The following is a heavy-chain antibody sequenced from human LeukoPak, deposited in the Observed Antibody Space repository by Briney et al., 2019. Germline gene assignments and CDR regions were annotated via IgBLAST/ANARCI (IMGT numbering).Heavy chain of an antibody. D-gene: IGHD1-26*01. CDR1: GFTFSSYA. CDR2: ISGSGGST. J-gene: IGHJ4*02. V-gene: IGHV3-23*01. CDR3: AKDRSGGSYYDY. Sequence: PGGSLRLSCAASGFTFSSYAMSWVRQAPGKGLEWVSAISGSGGSTYHADSVKGRFTISRDNSKNTLYLQMNSLRAEDTAVYYCAKDRSGGSYYDYWGQGTLVTVSS.